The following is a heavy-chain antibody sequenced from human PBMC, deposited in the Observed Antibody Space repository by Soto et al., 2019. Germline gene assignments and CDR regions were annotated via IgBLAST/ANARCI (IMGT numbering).Heavy chain of an antibody. J-gene: IGHJ4*02. CDR3: ARDPVSDSSSWFFDY. Sequence: QVQLVESGGGVVQPGRSLRLSCAASGFTFSSYGMHWVRQAPGKGLEWVAVIWYDGSNKYYADSVKGRFTISRDNSKNTLYREVNSLRAEHTAVYYCARDPVSDSSSWFFDYWGQGTLVTVSS. D-gene: IGHD6-13*01. CDR1: GFTFSSYG. V-gene: IGHV3-33*01. CDR2: IWYDGSNK.